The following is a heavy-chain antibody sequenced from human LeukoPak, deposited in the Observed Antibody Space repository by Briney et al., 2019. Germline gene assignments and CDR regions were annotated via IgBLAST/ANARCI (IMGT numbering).Heavy chain of an antibody. J-gene: IGHJ4*02. D-gene: IGHD2-15*01. Sequence: GGSLRLSCATSGFTFSSYSMQWDRQAPGKGLEWVAVIWVDGSKKFYADSVEGRFTISRDDSKSTSYLQMNSLRAEDTAVYYCARDQGYCSGGRCHSHFDYWGQGTLVTVSS. V-gene: IGHV3-33*01. CDR1: GFTFSSYS. CDR2: IWVDGSKK. CDR3: ARDQGYCSGGRCHSHFDY.